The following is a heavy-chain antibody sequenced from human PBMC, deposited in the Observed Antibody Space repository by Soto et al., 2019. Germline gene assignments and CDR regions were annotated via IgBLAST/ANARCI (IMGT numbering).Heavy chain of an antibody. CDR1: GASVNSYH. V-gene: IGHV4-59*02. CDR3: VRDRGPYDAFDI. Sequence: QLQLQESGPGLVTPSGTLSLTCTVSGASVNSYHWSWIRQSPGKGLEWIGCLPPSAPPEYNPSLKSRVTMAADTSKNQLSLKLSSVTAADTARYYCVRDRGPYDAFDIWGQGTMVNVSS. J-gene: IGHJ3*02. CDR2: LPPSAPP.